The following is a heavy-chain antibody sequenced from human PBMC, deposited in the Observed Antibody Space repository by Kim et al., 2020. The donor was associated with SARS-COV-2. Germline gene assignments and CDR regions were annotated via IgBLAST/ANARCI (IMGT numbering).Heavy chain of an antibody. CDR3: ARQGYSSSSEP. Sequence: TYYNPAPQSRVTISVDASKDQFSLKLSSVTAADTAVYYCARQGYSSSSEPWGQGTLVTVSS. V-gene: IGHV4-39*01. J-gene: IGHJ5*02. D-gene: IGHD6-13*01. CDR2: T.